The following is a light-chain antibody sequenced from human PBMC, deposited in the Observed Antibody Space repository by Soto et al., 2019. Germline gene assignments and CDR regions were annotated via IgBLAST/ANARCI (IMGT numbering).Light chain of an antibody. CDR3: CSYAGSYTWV. Sequence: QSVLTQPASLSGSPGQSITISCTGTSSDIGAYDYVSWFQQHPGKAPKLMISEVSKRPSGVPDRFSGSKSGNMASLTISGLQAEDEADYYCCSYAGSYTWVFGGGTQLTVL. J-gene: IGLJ3*02. CDR2: EVS. CDR1: SSDIGAYDY. V-gene: IGLV2-11*01.